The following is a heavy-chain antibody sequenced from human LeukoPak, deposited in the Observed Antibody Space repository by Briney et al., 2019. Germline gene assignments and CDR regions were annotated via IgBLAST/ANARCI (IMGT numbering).Heavy chain of an antibody. V-gene: IGHV3-7*03. CDR3: ARALTGFIPGN. D-gene: IGHD3-9*01. Sequence: PGGSLRLSCAASGFTFSNLWMSWVRQAPGKGLKWVANIKQDGSEKYYVDSVMGRFAISRDNAKNSLYLQMNSLRAEDTAVYYCARALTGFIPGNWGQGTLVTVSS. CDR2: IKQDGSEK. J-gene: IGHJ4*02. CDR1: GFTFSNLW.